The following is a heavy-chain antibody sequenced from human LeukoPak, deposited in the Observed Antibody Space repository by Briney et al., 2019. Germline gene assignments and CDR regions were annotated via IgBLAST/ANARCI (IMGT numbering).Heavy chain of an antibody. CDR3: ARVYSGSYPDHDAFDI. V-gene: IGHV1-69*05. CDR2: IIPIFGTA. Sequence: ASVKVSCKASGYTFSTYDVIWVRQAPGQGLEWMGGIIPIFGTANYAQKFQGRVTITTDESTSTAYMELSSLRSEDTAVYYCARVYSGSYPDHDAFDIWGQGTMVTVSS. J-gene: IGHJ3*02. D-gene: IGHD1-26*01. CDR1: GYTFSTYD.